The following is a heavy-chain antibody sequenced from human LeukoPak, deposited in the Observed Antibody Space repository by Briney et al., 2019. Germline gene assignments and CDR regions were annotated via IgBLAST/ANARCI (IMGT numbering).Heavy chain of an antibody. Sequence: ASVKVSCKASGYTFTSYYMHWVRQAPGQGLEWMGIINPSGGSTSYAQKFQGRVTVTRDTSTSTVYMELSSLRSEDTAVYYCATTEAVVNSYFDYWGQGTLVTVSS. V-gene: IGHV1-46*01. CDR3: ATTEAVVNSYFDY. J-gene: IGHJ4*02. CDR2: INPSGGST. CDR1: GYTFTSYY. D-gene: IGHD3-22*01.